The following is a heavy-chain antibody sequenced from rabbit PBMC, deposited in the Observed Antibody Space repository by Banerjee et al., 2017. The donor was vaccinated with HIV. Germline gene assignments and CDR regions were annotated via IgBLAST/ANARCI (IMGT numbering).Heavy chain of an antibody. D-gene: IGHD1-1*01. CDR2: IYPGFGIR. Sequence: EESGGDLVKPGGTLTLTCKASGIDFSSYGISWVRQAPGKGPEWIAYIYPGFGIRNYANSVKGRFTISSDNAQNTVFLQMTSLTASDTATYFCARDIQYASSSGYYGDAFDPWGPGTLV. V-gene: IGHV1S47*01. CDR1: GIDFSSYG. CDR3: ARDIQYASSSGYYGDAFDP. J-gene: IGHJ2*01.